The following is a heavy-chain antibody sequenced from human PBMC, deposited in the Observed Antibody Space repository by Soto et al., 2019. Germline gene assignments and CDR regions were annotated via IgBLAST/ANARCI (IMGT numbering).Heavy chain of an antibody. D-gene: IGHD5-12*01. J-gene: IGHJ4*02. Sequence: QVQLVESGGGVVQPGRSLRLSCAASGFTFSSYGMQWVRQAPGKGLEWVAVISYDGSNKYYADSVKGRFTISRDNSKNKLYLQMNRLRSEDTAVYYGAKDRMSRWLQSSPFDYWGQGTLVTVSS. V-gene: IGHV3-30*18. CDR2: ISYDGSNK. CDR1: GFTFSSYG. CDR3: AKDRMSRWLQSSPFDY.